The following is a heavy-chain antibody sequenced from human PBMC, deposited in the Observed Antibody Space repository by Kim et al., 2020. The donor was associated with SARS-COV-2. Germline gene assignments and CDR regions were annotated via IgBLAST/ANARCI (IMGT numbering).Heavy chain of an antibody. J-gene: IGHJ6*01. CDR1: GISITRTGNY. D-gene: IGHD1-1*01. Sequence: SETLSLTCNVSGISITRTGNYWSWVRQHPGKGLEWIGYIYSNGETSYNPSLASRVTISLDTSNNQFSLKLTSLTAADTAVYYCAREPSTTDWNNRGGMDV. V-gene: IGHV4-31*03. CDR2: IYSNGET. CDR3: AREPSTTDWNNRGGMDV.